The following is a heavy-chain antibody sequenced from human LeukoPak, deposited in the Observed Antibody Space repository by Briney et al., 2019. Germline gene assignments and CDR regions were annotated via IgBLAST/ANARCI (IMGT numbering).Heavy chain of an antibody. V-gene: IGHV3-48*01. Sequence: GGSLRLSCEASGFSFSSYSMNWVRQAPGKGLEWVSYISSSSSTIYYADSVKGRLTISGDNAKNSLYLQMNSLRAEDTAVYYCARGIAAAGTPYYFDYWGQGTLVTVSS. J-gene: IGHJ4*02. CDR2: ISSSSSTI. CDR3: ARGIAAAGTPYYFDY. CDR1: GFSFSSYS. D-gene: IGHD6-13*01.